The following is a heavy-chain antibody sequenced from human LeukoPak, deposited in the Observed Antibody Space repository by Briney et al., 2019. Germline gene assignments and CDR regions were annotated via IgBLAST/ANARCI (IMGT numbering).Heavy chain of an antibody. J-gene: IGHJ3*02. CDR1: GFTFSSYW. V-gene: IGHV3-7*01. CDR2: IKQDGSEK. Sequence: GGSLRLSCAASGFTFSSYWMSWVRQAPGKGLEWVANIKQDGSEKYYVDSVKGRFTISRDNAKNSLYLQMNSLRAEDTAVYYCARDWGLSAVVPAVHDAFDIWGQGTMVTVSS. D-gene: IGHD2-2*01. CDR3: ARDWGLSAVVPAVHDAFDI.